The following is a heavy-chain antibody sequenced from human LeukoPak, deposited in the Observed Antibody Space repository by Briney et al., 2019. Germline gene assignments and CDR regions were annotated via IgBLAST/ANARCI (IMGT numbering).Heavy chain of an antibody. CDR2: INPSGGST. CDR3: ARAMAVIYSYGKQDY. V-gene: IGHV1-46*01. Sequence: GASVKVSCKASGYTFTSYYMHWVRQAPGQGLEWMGIINPSGGSTSYAQKFQGRVTMTRDMSTSTVYMELSSLRSEDTAVYFCARAMAVIYSYGKQDYWGQGTLVTVSS. J-gene: IGHJ4*02. D-gene: IGHD5-18*01. CDR1: GYTFTSYY.